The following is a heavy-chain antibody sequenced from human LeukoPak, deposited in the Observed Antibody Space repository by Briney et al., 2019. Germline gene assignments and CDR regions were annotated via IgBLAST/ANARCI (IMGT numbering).Heavy chain of an antibody. D-gene: IGHD6-13*01. J-gene: IGHJ3*02. CDR1: GGTFSSYA. CDR2: IIPIFGTA. Sequence: GASVKVSCKASGGTFSSYAISWVRQAPGQGLEWLGGIIPIFGTANYAQKFQGRVTITADESTSTAYMELSSLRSEDTAVYYCARASGSVAAAGGPNDAFDIWGQGTMVTVSS. CDR3: ARASGSVAAAGGPNDAFDI. V-gene: IGHV1-69*01.